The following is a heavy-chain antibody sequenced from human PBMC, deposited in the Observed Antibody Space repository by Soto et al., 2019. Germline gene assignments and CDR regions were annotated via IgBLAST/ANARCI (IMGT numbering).Heavy chain of an antibody. CDR1: GYTFGHFY. J-gene: IGHJ4*02. Sequence: QVQLVQSGAEVKRPGDSVKVSCQASGYTFGHFYITWVRQAPGHGLEWMGAISPHNRNTNYAEKYRGRVTMTTDTSTTTAYMKLRSLRSDDTAVYYCARDEGGYDILTGYYKAHHFDQWGQGALVTVSS. V-gene: IGHV1-18*01. CDR2: ISPHNRNT. CDR3: ARDEGGYDILTGYYKAHHFDQ. D-gene: IGHD3-9*01.